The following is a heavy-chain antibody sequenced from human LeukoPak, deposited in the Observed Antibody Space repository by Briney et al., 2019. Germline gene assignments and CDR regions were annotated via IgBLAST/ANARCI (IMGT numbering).Heavy chain of an antibody. CDR3: AKDRGGYCSSTSCSLYFDY. CDR2: INPDGSEK. D-gene: IGHD2-2*01. Sequence: GGSLRLSCTASGFSFSSNRMTWVRQAPGKGLEWVGNINPDGSEKFYVDSVRGRFTISRDNARSSVYLQMNSLRAEDTAVYYCAKDRGGYCSSTSCSLYFDYWGQGTLVTVYS. V-gene: IGHV3-7*03. CDR1: GFSFSSNR. J-gene: IGHJ4*02.